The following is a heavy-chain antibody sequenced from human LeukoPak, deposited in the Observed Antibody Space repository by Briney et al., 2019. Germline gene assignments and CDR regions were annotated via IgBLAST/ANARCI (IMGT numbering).Heavy chain of an antibody. CDR3: ARLEEFWSGAFDY. CDR2: INPNSGGT. V-gene: IGHV1-2*02. CDR1: GYTFTGYY. D-gene: IGHD3-3*01. Sequence: RASVKVSCKASGYTFTGYYMHWVRQAPGQGLEWMGWINPNSGGTNYAQKFQGRVTMTRDTSISTAYMELSRLRSDDTAVYYCARLEEFWSGAFDYWGQGTLVTVSS. J-gene: IGHJ4*02.